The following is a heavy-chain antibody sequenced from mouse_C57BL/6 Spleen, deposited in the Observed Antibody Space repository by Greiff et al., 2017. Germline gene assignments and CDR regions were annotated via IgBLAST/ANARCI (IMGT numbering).Heavy chain of an antibody. CDR2: IDPENGDT. CDR1: GFNIKDDY. CDR3: TTQLPPFAY. D-gene: IGHD3-1*01. V-gene: IGHV14-4*01. J-gene: IGHJ3*01. Sequence: EVQLVESGAELVRPGASVKLSCTASGFNIKDDYMHWVKQRPEQGLEWIGWIDPENGDTEYASKFQGKATITADTSSNTAYLQLSSLTSEDTAVYYCTTQLPPFAYWGQGTLVTFSA.